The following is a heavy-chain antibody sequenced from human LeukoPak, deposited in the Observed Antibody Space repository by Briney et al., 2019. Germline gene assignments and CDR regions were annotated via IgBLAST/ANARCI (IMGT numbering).Heavy chain of an antibody. CDR1: GFTFTSSA. V-gene: IGHV1-58*02. J-gene: IGHJ3*02. Sequence: SVKVSCKASGFTFTSSAMQWVRQARGQRLEWIGWIVVGSGNTNYAQKLQERVTITRDMSTSTAYMELSSLRSEDTAVYYCAAQPHDYDYVWGSYRWSDACDIWGQGTMVSVSS. CDR2: IVVGSGNT. CDR3: AAQPHDYDYVWGSYRWSDACDI. D-gene: IGHD3-16*02.